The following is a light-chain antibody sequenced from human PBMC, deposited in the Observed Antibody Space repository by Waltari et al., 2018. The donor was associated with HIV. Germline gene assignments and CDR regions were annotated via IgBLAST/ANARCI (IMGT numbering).Light chain of an antibody. V-gene: IGLV2-14*01. CDR2: DVS. J-gene: IGLJ2*01. Sequence: QSALTQPASVSGSPGQSITISCTGTSSDVGGYNYVSWYQQHPGKAPKLMLYDVSYRPPGVSNRCSGSKSDNTASLTISGLQAEDEADYYCSSSTSSSTLYVVFGGGTKLTVL. CDR1: SSDVGGYNY. CDR3: SSSTSSSTLYVV.